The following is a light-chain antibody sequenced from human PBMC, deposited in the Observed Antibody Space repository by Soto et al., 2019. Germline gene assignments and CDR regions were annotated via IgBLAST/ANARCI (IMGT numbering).Light chain of an antibody. CDR1: QSISSE. CDR3: QQCHNWPLT. V-gene: IGKV3-15*01. CDR2: GAS. Sequence: EIVMTQSPATLSLSPGESATLSCRASQSISSELAWYQQKPGQPPRLLIYGASTRATGVPARFTGSGSGSDFTLTISGLQSEDFAVYYCQQCHNWPLTFGQGTRLEIK. J-gene: IGKJ2*01.